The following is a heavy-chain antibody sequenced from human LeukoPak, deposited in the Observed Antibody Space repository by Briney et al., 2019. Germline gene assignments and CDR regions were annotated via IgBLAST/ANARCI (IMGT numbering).Heavy chain of an antibody. J-gene: IGHJ4*02. CDR2: INSDGSDR. CDR1: GFTFSNYW. V-gene: IGHV3-74*01. CDR3: ARGCRGAVPDPEGDS. Sequence: GGSLRLSCAASGFTFSNYWMHWVRQAPGKGLVWVSRINSDGSDRSHADSVKGRFTISRDNAKNTLYLQMNSLRVEDTAVYYCARGCRGAVPDPEGDSWGQGTLVTVSS. D-gene: IGHD6-19*01.